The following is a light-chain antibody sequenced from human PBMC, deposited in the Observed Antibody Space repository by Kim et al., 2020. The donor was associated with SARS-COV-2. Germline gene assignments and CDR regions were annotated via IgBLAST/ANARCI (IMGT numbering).Light chain of an antibody. V-gene: IGKV3-20*01. Sequence: SPGERATLSCRASQSGSSNFLAWYQQKSGQAPRLLIYAASSTATGIPDRFSGRGSGTDFTLTISRLEPEDFAVYYCQQYGSSPLTFGQGTKVDIK. CDR2: AAS. J-gene: IGKJ1*01. CDR1: QSGSSNF. CDR3: QQYGSSPLT.